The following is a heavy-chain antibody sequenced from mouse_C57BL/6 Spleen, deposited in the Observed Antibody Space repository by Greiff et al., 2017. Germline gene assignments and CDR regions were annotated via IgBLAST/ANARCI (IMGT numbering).Heavy chain of an antibody. D-gene: IGHD2-3*01. CDR2: IDPSDSYT. J-gene: IGHJ2*01. CDR3: ARVYDDDFDY. CDR1: GYTFTSYW. V-gene: IGHV1-69*01. Sequence: QVQLQQPGAELVMPGASVKLSCKASGYTFTSYWMHWVKQRPGQGLEWIGEIDPSDSYTNYNQKFKGKSTLTVDKSSSTAYMQLSSLTSEDSAVYYCARVYDDDFDYWGQGTTLTVSS.